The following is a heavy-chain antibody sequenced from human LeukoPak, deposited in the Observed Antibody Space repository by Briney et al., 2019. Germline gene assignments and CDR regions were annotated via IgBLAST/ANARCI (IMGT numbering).Heavy chain of an antibody. D-gene: IGHD3-22*01. CDR2: IYPGDSDT. CDR1: GYSFTSYW. Sequence: GESPKISWKGSGYSFTSYWIGWVRQMPRKGLEWMGIIYPGDSDTRYSPSFQGQVTISADKSISTAYLQWSSLKASDTAMYYCARQAYYYDSSGYPRGDAFDIWGQGTMVTVSS. CDR3: ARQAYYYDSSGYPRGDAFDI. J-gene: IGHJ3*02. V-gene: IGHV5-51*01.